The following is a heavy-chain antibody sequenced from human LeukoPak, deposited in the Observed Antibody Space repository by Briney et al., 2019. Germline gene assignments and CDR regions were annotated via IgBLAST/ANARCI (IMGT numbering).Heavy chain of an antibody. V-gene: IGHV4-59*12. CDR1: GGSISSYY. CDR3: ARLPRSSGWYGY. Sequence: PSETLSLTCTVSGGSISSYYWSWVRQPPGKGLEWIAYIYYSGSTHYNPSLKSRVTISVDTSKNQFSLKLSSVTAADTAVYYCARLPRSSGWYGYWGQGTLVTVSS. CDR2: IYYSGST. J-gene: IGHJ4*02. D-gene: IGHD6-19*01.